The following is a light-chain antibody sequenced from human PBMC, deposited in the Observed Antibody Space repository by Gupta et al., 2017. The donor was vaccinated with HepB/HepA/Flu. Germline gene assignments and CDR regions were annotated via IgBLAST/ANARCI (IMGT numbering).Light chain of an antibody. CDR3: QQYETTPPT. V-gene: IGKV4-1*01. J-gene: IGKJ4*01. CDR2: WAS. Sequence: DIVMAQSPDSLAVSLGERATITCKSSQSIFYNSDNKDYLAWYQQKPGQPPKLLIYWASTRKSGVPDRFGGSGSGTDFRLTSNSLQADDAAVYYCQQYETTPPTLGGGTKVEIK. CDR1: QSIFYNSDNKDY.